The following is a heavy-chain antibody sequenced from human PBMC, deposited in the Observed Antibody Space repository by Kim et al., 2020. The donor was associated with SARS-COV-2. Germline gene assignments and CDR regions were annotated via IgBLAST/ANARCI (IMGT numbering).Heavy chain of an antibody. D-gene: IGHD2-8*01. CDR2: ISYDGSNK. Sequence: GGSLRLSCAASGFTFSSYGMHWVRQAPGKGLEWVAVISYDGSNKYYADSVKGRFTISRDNSKNTLYPQMNSLRAEDTAVYYCAKDYEDIVLMVYAMGGGFDYWGQGTLVTVSS. V-gene: IGHV3-30*18. CDR1: GFTFSSYG. J-gene: IGHJ4*02. CDR3: AKDYEDIVLMVYAMGGGFDY.